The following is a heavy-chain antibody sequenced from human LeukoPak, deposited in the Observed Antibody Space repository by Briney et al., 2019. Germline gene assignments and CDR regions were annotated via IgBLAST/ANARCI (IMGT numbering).Heavy chain of an antibody. D-gene: IGHD3-9*01. CDR3: ARIVGFDWTIDY. Sequence: PSETLSLTCIVSGGSISSSSYYWGWIRQPPGKGLEWIGSIHYSGSTYYNPSLKSRVTISVDTSKNQFSLKLSSVTAADTAVYYCARIVGFDWTIDYWGQGTLVTVSS. CDR1: GGSISSSSYY. CDR2: IHYSGST. V-gene: IGHV4-39*01. J-gene: IGHJ4*02.